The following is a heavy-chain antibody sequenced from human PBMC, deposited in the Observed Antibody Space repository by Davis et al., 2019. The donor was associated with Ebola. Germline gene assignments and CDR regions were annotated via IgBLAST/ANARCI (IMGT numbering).Heavy chain of an antibody. CDR2: HGTSGDT. CDR3: AKDTPNIWFDV. CDR1: GFVFSNYV. J-gene: IGHJ3*01. Sequence: GESLKISCAASGFVFSNYVMSWVRRAPGKGLEWVSTHGTSGDTYYADSVTGRFTISRDNSKNTLHLQMNSLRVEDTAIYYCAKDTPNIWFDVWGQGTMVTVSS. V-gene: IGHV3-23*01. D-gene: IGHD2-15*01.